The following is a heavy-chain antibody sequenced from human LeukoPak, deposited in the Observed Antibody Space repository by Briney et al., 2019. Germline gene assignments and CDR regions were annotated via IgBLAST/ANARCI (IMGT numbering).Heavy chain of an antibody. Sequence: PGRSLRLSCTASGFTFGDYAMSWVRQAPGKGLEWVGFIRSKAYGGTTEYAASVKGRFTISRDDSKSIAYLQMNSLKTEDTAVYYCTRGSSSGWYWTSYCDYWGQGTLVTVSS. D-gene: IGHD6-19*01. V-gene: IGHV3-49*04. J-gene: IGHJ4*02. CDR3: TRGSSSGWYWTSYCDY. CDR2: IRSKAYGGTT. CDR1: GFTFGDYA.